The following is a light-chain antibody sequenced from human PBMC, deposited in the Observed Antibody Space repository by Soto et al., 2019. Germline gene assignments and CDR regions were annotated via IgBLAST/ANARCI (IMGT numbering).Light chain of an antibody. CDR2: GAS. Sequence: EIVLTQSPGTLALSPGEGATLSCRASQSVSKYLAWYQQKPGQAPRLLIYGASSRATGIPDSFSGSGSGTDFTLTISRLESDVFSVYYCQEYGGSPQTFCQGTKLDIK. CDR1: QSVSKY. CDR3: QEYGGSPQT. V-gene: IGKV3-20*01. J-gene: IGKJ1*01.